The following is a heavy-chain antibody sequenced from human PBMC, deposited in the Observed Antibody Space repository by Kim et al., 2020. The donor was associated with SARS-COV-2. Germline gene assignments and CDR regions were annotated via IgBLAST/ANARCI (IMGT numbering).Heavy chain of an antibody. CDR1: GGTFSSYA. CDR3: APYSSSSGD. Sequence: SVKVSCKASGGTFSSYAISWVRQAPGQGLEWMGRIIPILGIANYAQKFQGRVTITADKSTSTAYMELISLRSEDTAVYYCAPYSSSSGDWGQGTLVTVSS. V-gene: IGHV1-69*04. CDR2: IIPILGIA. J-gene: IGHJ4*02. D-gene: IGHD6-6*01.